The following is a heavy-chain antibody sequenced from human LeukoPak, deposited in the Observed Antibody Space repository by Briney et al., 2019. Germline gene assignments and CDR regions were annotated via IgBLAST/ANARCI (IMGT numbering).Heavy chain of an antibody. CDR2: ISHSGST. Sequence: SETLSLTCAVSGGSIISGGYSWSWIRQPPGKGLEWIGYISHSGSTYYNPSLKSQVTISVDRSKNQFSLKLTSVTAADTAVYYCARYSSTWPYWYFDLWGRGTLVTVSS. V-gene: IGHV4-30-2*01. J-gene: IGHJ2*01. D-gene: IGHD6-13*01. CDR3: ARYSSTWPYWYFDL. CDR1: GGSIISGGYS.